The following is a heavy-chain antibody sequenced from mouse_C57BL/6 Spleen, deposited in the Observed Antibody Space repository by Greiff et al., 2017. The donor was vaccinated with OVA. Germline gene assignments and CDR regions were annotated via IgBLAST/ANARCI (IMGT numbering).Heavy chain of an antibody. Sequence: QVQLQQSGAELVRPGASVTLSCKASGYTFTDYEMHWVKQTPVHGLEWIGAIDPETGGTAYNQKFKGKAILTADKSSSTAYMELRSLTSEDSAVDYCTRLYYGSSYGYAMDYWGQGTSVTVSS. D-gene: IGHD1-1*01. V-gene: IGHV1-15*01. CDR2: IDPETGGT. CDR1: GYTFTDYE. J-gene: IGHJ4*01. CDR3: TRLYYGSSYGYAMDY.